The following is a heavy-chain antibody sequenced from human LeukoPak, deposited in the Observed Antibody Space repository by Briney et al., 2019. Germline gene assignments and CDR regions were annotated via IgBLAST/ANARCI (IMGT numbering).Heavy chain of an antibody. Sequence: GGSLRLSCAASGFTFSTYSMNWVRQAPGKGLEWVAVISYDGSNKYYADSVKGRFTISRDNSKNTLYLQMNSLRAEDTAVYYCAREAYVDYDSSGKAFDIWGQGTMVTVSS. CDR2: ISYDGSNK. V-gene: IGHV3-30*03. J-gene: IGHJ3*02. CDR1: GFTFSTYS. CDR3: AREAYVDYDSSGKAFDI. D-gene: IGHD3-22*01.